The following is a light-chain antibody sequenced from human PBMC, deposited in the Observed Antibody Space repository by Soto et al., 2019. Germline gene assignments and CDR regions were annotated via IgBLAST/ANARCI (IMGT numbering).Light chain of an antibody. CDR2: DVT. Sequence: QSALTQPPSASGSPGQSVTISCTGTSSDIGGHNYVSWYQQHPGKASKLVIYDVTKRPSGVPGRFSGSKSGNTASLTVSGLRAEDEADYYCSSFGVPDKVFGGGTKVTVL. CDR3: SSFGVPDKV. J-gene: IGLJ3*02. CDR1: SSDIGGHNY. V-gene: IGLV2-8*01.